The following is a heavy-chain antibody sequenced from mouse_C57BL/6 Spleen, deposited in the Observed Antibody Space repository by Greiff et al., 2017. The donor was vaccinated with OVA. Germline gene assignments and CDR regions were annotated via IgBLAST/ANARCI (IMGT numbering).Heavy chain of an antibody. Sequence: DVMLVESGGGLVKPGGSLKLSCAASGFTFSDYGMHWVRQAPEKGLEWVAYISSGSSTIYYADTVKGRFTIFRGNAKNTLILQMTSLRSEDTAMYYCARGGGSSHWYFDVWGTGTTVTVSS. CDR2: ISSGSSTI. V-gene: IGHV5-17*01. CDR1: GFTFSDYG. D-gene: IGHD1-1*01. J-gene: IGHJ1*03. CDR3: ARGGGSSHWYFDV.